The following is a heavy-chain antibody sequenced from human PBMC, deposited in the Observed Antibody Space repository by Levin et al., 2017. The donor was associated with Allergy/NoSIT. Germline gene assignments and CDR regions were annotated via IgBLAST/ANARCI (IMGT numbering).Heavy chain of an antibody. D-gene: IGHD1-26*01. J-gene: IGHJ4*02. CDR2: ISGSGGST. V-gene: IGHV3-23*01. Sequence: GESLKISCAASGFTFSSYAMSWVRQAPGKGLEWVSAISGSGGSTYYADSVKGRFTISRDNSKNTLYLQMNSLRAEDTAVYYCAKMGGWEPPGHFDYWGQGTLVTVSS. CDR1: GFTFSSYA. CDR3: AKMGGWEPPGHFDY.